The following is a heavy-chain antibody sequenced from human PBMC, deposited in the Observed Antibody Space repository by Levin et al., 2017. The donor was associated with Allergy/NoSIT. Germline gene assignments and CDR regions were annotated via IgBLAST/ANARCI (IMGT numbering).Heavy chain of an antibody. J-gene: IGHJ6*02. CDR3: ARVSQDGDDGGGMDV. CDR2: IWYDGSNK. V-gene: IGHV3-33*01. Sequence: GGSLRLSCAASGFTFSSYGMHWVRQAPGKGLEWVAVIWYDGSNKYYADSVKGRFTISRDNSKNTLYLQMNSLRAEDTAVYYCARVSQDGDDGGGMDVWGQGTTVTVSS. D-gene: IGHD4/OR15-4a*01. CDR1: GFTFSSYG.